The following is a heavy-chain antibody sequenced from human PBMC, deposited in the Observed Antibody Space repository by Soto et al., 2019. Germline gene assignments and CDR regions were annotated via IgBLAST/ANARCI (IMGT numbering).Heavy chain of an antibody. J-gene: IGHJ6*02. CDR2: IIPIFSTA. Sequence: QVQLVQPGAEVKKPGSSVKVSCKASEGSFSSYAISWVRQAPGQGLEWMGGIIPIFSTANYAQKFQGRVTITADDSTSTAYMELRSLRSEDTAVYYCARGPYCGGDCYYYYYYGIDVWGQGTTVTVSS. CDR3: ARGPYCGGDCYYYYYYGIDV. D-gene: IGHD2-21*02. V-gene: IGHV1-69*12. CDR1: EGSFSSYA.